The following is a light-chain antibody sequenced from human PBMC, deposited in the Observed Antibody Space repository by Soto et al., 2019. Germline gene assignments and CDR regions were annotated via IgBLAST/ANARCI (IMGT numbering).Light chain of an antibody. Sequence: DIQMTQSPSTLSASVGDRVTITCRASQSITTWLAWYQQKPGKAPNLLIFDASNLQTGVPSRFSGSGPGTEFTLTISSLEPDDFAVYYCQQHADWPITFGQGTRLEIK. CDR1: QSITTW. CDR2: DAS. V-gene: IGKV1-5*01. J-gene: IGKJ5*01. CDR3: QQHADWPIT.